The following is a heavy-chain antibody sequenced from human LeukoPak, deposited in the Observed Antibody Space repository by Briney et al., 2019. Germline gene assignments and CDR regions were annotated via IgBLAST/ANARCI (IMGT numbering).Heavy chain of an antibody. J-gene: IGHJ4*02. CDR1: ADSLSSGGHY. Sequence: PSETLSLTCTVSADSLSSGGHYWAWIRQLSGKGLESIGFIHHSGSSRHNPSLKDRVAISVDASRKQFALRLSSVTAADTAIYYCARGGNRFGGFYFDYWGQGILVIVSS. CDR3: ARGGNRFGGFYFDY. V-gene: IGHV4-31*03. D-gene: IGHD3-10*01. CDR2: IHHSGSS.